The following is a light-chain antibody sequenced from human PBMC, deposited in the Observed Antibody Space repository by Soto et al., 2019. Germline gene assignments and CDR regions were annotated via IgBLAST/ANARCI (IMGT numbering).Light chain of an antibody. Sequence: DIQMTQSPSTLSASVGDSVTITCRASQNIRNWLAWYQQKPGKAPNPLIYDASSLESGVPSRFSGSGSGTEFTLTISSLQPDDFATYYCQQYNSYSSTFGQGTKVDIK. CDR1: QNIRNW. J-gene: IGKJ1*01. V-gene: IGKV1-5*01. CDR2: DAS. CDR3: QQYNSYSST.